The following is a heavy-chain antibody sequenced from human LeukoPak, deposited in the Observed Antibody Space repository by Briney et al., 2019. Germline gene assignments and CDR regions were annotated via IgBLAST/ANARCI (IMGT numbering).Heavy chain of an antibody. V-gene: IGHV3-30*03. CDR3: ARHAPFYGSGLDAFDI. D-gene: IGHD3-10*01. J-gene: IGHJ3*02. CDR1: GFTFSSYS. Sequence: GGSLRLSCAASGFTFSSYSMNWVRQAPGKGLEWVAVISYDGSNKYYADSVKGRFTISRDNSKNTLYLQMNSLRAEDTAVYYCARHAPFYGSGLDAFDIWGQGTMVTVSS. CDR2: ISYDGSNK.